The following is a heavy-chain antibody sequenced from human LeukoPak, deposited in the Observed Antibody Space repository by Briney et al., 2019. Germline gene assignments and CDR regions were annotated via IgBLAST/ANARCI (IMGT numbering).Heavy chain of an antibody. D-gene: IGHD3-10*01. J-gene: IGHJ6*03. CDR1: GGSISSYY. V-gene: IGHV4-59*01. Sequence: PSETLSLTCTVSGGSISSYYWSWLRQPPGKGLEWIGYIYYSGSTNYNPSLKSRVTISVDTSKNQFSLKLSSVTAADTAVYYCARGVTKYYGSGSYFYYYYYYMDVWGKGTTVTVSS. CDR2: IYYSGST. CDR3: ARGVTKYYGSGSYFYYYYYYMDV.